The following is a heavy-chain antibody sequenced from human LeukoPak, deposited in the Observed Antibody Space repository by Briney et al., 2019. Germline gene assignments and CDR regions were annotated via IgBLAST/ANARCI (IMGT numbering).Heavy chain of an antibody. CDR1: GYSFSTYW. CDR3: ARYCSNGVCPFDY. J-gene: IGHJ4*02. Sequence: GESLKISCKGSGYSFSTYWIGWVRQMPGKGLEWMGIIYPGDSDTRYSPSFQGQVTISADKSISTAYLQRSSLKASDTAMYYCARYCSNGVCPFDYWGQGTLVTVSS. D-gene: IGHD2-8*01. CDR2: IYPGDSDT. V-gene: IGHV5-51*01.